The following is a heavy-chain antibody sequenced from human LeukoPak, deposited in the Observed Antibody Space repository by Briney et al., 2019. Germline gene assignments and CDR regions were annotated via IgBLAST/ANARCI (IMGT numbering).Heavy chain of an antibody. D-gene: IGHD4-17*01. CDR1: GGSISSGGYY. V-gene: IGHV4-31*03. CDR3: ARSTVPYYFDY. CDR2: IYYSGST. J-gene: IGHJ4*01. Sequence: PSETLSLTCTVSGGSISSGGYYWSWIRQRPGKDLEWIGYIYYSGSTYYNPSLKSRVTISVDTSKNQFSLKLNSVTAADTAVYYCARSTVPYYFDYWGQGTLVTVSS.